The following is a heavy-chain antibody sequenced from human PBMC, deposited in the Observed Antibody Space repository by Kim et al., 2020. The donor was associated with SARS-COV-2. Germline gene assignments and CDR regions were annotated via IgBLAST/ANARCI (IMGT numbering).Heavy chain of an antibody. CDR1: GFTFSIYS. Sequence: GGSLRLSCAASGFTFSIYSMNWIRQAPGKGLEWLSYIDRNSGDTRYADSVKGRFTISRDNAKDSLFLQMNSLRAEDTAVYFCAKYYYDRHTAMALDYYG. CDR2: IDRNSGDT. V-gene: IGHV3-21*05. J-gene: IGHJ6*01. CDR3: AKYYYDRHTAMALDYYG. D-gene: IGHD3-3*01.